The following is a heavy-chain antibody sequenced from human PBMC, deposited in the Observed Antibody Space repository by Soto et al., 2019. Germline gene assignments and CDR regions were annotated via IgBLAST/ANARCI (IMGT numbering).Heavy chain of an antibody. J-gene: IGHJ3*02. CDR2: IIPIFGTA. V-gene: IGHV1-69*13. D-gene: IGHD3-16*01. CDR3: ARSRYDYVWGTHTPGAFDI. CDR1: GCPFSSYA. Sequence: SVKVSCTASGCPFSSYAISWVRQAPGQGLEWMGGIIPIFGTANYAQKLQGRVTITADEATSTAYMELISLRSEDTAVYYCARSRYDYVWGTHTPGAFDIWGQGTMVTVSS.